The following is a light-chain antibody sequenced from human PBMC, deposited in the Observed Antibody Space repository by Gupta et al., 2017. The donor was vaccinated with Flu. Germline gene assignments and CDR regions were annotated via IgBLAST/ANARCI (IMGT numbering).Light chain of an antibody. CDR2: AAS. CDR3: QQSYSTPWT. Sequence: PTSLYAAVGDSITITCRASQSISSYLNWYQQKPGQAPQLLIYAASSLHSGVPSRFSGSGSGTDFTLNISSLQPEDFATYYCQQSYSTPWTFGQGTKVEIK. V-gene: IGKV1-39*01. CDR1: QSISSY. J-gene: IGKJ1*01.